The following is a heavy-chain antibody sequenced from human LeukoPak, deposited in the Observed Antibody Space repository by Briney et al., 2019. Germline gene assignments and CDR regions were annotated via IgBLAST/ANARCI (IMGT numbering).Heavy chain of an antibody. V-gene: IGHV4-34*01. CDR2: ISHSGST. CDR3: ARRGITADY. J-gene: IGHJ4*02. Sequence: SETLSLTCAVYGGSFSGYYWTWIRQPPGKGLGWIGEISHSGSTNYNPSLKSRVTISVDTSKNQFSLKLNSVTAADTAVYYCARRGITADYWGQGTLVTVSS. CDR1: GGSFSGYY. D-gene: IGHD3-16*01.